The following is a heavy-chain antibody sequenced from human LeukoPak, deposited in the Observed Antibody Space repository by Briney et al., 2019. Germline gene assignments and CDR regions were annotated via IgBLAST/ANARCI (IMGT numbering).Heavy chain of an antibody. CDR2: ISAYNGNT. CDR1: GYTFTSYG. D-gene: IGHD3-22*01. CDR3: ARDRNDKVYYDSSGYYSVI. V-gene: IGHV1-18*01. Sequence: ASVKVSCKASGYTFTSYGISWVRLAPGQGLEWKGWISAYNGNTNYAQKLQGRVTMTTDTSTSTAYMELSSLRSEDTAVYYCARDRNDKVYYDSSGYYSVIWGQGTMVTVSS. J-gene: IGHJ3*02.